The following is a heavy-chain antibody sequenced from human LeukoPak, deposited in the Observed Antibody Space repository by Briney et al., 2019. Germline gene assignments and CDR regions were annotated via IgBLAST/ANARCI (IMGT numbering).Heavy chain of an antibody. V-gene: IGHV4-39*07. Sequence: SSETLSLTCTVSGASISSSSYYWAWIRQPPGKGLEWIGSTYYSGYTYYNPSLKSRVTISVDTSKNQFSLKLSSVTAADTAVYYCARDLFDSSFYYNLDYWGQGTLVTVSS. CDR1: GASISSSSYY. J-gene: IGHJ4*02. CDR3: ARDLFDSSFYYNLDY. D-gene: IGHD3-22*01. CDR2: TYYSGYT.